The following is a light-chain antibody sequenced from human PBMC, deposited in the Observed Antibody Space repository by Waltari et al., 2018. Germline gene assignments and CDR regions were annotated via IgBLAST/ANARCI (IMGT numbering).Light chain of an antibody. Sequence: IQMTQSPSSLSASVGDRNTITCQASQNITKYLNWYQQKPGKAPNLLIYDASNLEGGVPSRFSGRGSGTDFTFTISSLQAEDFATYYCQQYAHLPLTFGGGAKVEIK. CDR2: DAS. CDR3: QQYAHLPLT. V-gene: IGKV1-33*01. J-gene: IGKJ4*01. CDR1: QNITKY.